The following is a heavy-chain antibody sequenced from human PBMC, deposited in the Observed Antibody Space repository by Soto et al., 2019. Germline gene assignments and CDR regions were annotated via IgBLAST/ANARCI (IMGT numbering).Heavy chain of an antibody. CDR2: IKSKTDGGTT. J-gene: IGHJ3*02. Sequence: GESLKISCAASGFTFSNAWMSWVRQAPGKGLEWVGRIKSKTDGGTTDYAAPVKGRFTISRDDSKNTLYLQMNSLKTEDTAVYYCTTDKSGSATYAFDIWGQGTMVTVSS. D-gene: IGHD3-10*01. CDR1: GFTFSNAW. CDR3: TTDKSGSATYAFDI. V-gene: IGHV3-15*01.